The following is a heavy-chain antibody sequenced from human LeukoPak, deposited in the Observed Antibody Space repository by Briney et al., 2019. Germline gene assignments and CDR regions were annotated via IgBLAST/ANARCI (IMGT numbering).Heavy chain of an antibody. V-gene: IGHV4-59*01. CDR1: GGSISSYY. CDR3: AGRVVAGIGNDAFDI. Sequence: SETLSLTCTVSGGSISSYYWSWIRQPPGKGLEWIGYIYYSGSTNYNPSLKSRVTISVDTSKNQFSLTLSSVTAADTAVYYCAGRVVAGIGNDAFDIWGQGTMVTVSS. D-gene: IGHD6-19*01. J-gene: IGHJ3*02. CDR2: IYYSGST.